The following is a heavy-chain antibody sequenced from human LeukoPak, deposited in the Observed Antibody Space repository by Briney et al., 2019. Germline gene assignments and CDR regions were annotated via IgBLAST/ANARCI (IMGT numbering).Heavy chain of an antibody. CDR3: ARDPYSGNYGNYYYYYMDV. V-gene: IGHV3-21*01. CDR2: ITSSGAYI. J-gene: IGHJ6*03. D-gene: IGHD1-26*01. CDR1: GFTFNYYN. Sequence: GSLRLSCAASGFTFNYYNMNWVRQAPGKALEWVSSITSSGAYIFYADSVRSRFTISRDNAKDSLYLQMNSLGPEDTAVYYCARDPYSGNYGNYYYYYMDVWGKGTTVTISS.